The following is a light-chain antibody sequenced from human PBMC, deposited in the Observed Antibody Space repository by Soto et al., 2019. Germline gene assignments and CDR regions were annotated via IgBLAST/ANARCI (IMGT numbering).Light chain of an antibody. V-gene: IGKV3-20*01. CDR1: QSVTSNY. CDR3: QQYGYLVT. CDR2: GAS. Sequence: EIVLTQSPGTLSLSPGERATLSCGASQSVTSNYLAWYQQKPGRAHRLLIYGASSRATGIPDRFSGSGSGTDFTLTISRLEPEDFAMYYCQQYGYLVTFGGGTKV. J-gene: IGKJ4*01.